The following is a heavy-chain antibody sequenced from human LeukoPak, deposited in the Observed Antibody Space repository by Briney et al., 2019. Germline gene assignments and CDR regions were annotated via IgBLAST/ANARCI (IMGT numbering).Heavy chain of an antibody. D-gene: IGHD2-2*01. V-gene: IGHV4-39*01. CDR1: GGSISSYY. CDR3: ARNAKAVVVPAAMFDY. Sequence: SETLSLTCTVSGGSISSYYWGWIRQPPGKGLEWIGSIYYSGSTYYNPSLKSRVTISVDTSKNQFSLKLSSVTAADTAVYYCARNAKAVVVPAAMFDYWGQGTLVTVSS. J-gene: IGHJ4*02. CDR2: IYYSGST.